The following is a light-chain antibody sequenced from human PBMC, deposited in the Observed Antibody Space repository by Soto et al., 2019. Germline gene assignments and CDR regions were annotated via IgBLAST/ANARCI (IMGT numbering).Light chain of an antibody. J-gene: IGKJ1*01. CDR2: AAS. CDR3: QQTFNFTHT. Sequence: DIQMTQSPSTLSASVGRRLTITCRASQSISSWLAWYQQKPGKAPNLLIFAASNLQSGVPSRLSGSGSGTDLTITISSMKNEDFETYYCQQTFNFTHTFGPGTKVDIK. CDR1: QSISSW. V-gene: IGKV1-39*01.